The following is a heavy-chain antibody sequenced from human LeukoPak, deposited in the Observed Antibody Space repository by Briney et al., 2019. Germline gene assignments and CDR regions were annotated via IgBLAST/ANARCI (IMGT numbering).Heavy chain of an antibody. CDR1: GFTFSNAW. V-gene: IGHV3-30*18. CDR3: AKRGHYSINWYHYFDY. J-gene: IGHJ4*02. CDR2: IASNGGSE. Sequence: GGSLRLSCAASGFTFSNAWMSWVRQAPGKGLEWVAAIASNGGSEYYADSVKGRFTISRDNSKNMLFLQMNSLRPDDTAVYYCAKRGHYSINWYHYFDYWGQGTLVTVSS. D-gene: IGHD6-13*01.